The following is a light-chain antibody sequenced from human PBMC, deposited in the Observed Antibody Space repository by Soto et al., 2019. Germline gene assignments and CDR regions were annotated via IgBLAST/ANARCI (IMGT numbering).Light chain of an antibody. CDR2: RAS. CDR3: QQYSTYTPRT. V-gene: IGKV1-5*03. CDR1: HSISSW. Sequence: DIQMTQSPTTLSTSVGYRVTITFLASHSISSWLAWYQQKTGKEPTILIYRASSLESGVPSRFSGSGSGTEFTLTISSLQPDDFATYYCQQYSTYTPRTFGQGTKVDIK. J-gene: IGKJ1*01.